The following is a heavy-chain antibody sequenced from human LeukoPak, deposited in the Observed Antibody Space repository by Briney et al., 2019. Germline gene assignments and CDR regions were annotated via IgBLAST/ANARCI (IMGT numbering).Heavy chain of an antibody. Sequence: SETLSLTCTVSGGSISSYYWSWIRQPPGKGLEWIGYIYYSGSTNYNPSLKSRVTISVDTSKNQLSLKLSSVTAADTAVYYCARGGYDNSGSFGSFDAFDIWGQGTMVTVSS. V-gene: IGHV4-59*01. CDR3: ARGGYDNSGSFGSFDAFDI. CDR1: GGSISSYY. CDR2: IYYSGST. D-gene: IGHD3-22*01. J-gene: IGHJ3*02.